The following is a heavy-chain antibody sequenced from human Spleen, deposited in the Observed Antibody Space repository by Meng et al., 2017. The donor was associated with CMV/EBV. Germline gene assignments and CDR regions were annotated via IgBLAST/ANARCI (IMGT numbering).Heavy chain of an antibody. CDR1: GFTFSSYS. CDR3: ARGPAPCSSTSCYTIPYYYYGMDV. Sequence: GGSLRLSCAASGFTFSSYSMNWVRQAPGKGLEWVSSISSSSSYIYYADSVKGRFTISRDNAKNSLYLQMNSLRAEDTAVYYCARGPAPCSSTSCYTIPYYYYGMDVWGQGTTVTVSS. CDR2: ISSSSSYI. D-gene: IGHD2-2*02. V-gene: IGHV3-21*01. J-gene: IGHJ6*02.